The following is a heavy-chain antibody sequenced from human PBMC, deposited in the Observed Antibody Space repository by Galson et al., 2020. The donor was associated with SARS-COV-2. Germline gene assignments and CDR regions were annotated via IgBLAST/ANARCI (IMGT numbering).Heavy chain of an antibody. D-gene: IGHD2-15*01. J-gene: IGHJ6*02. CDR3: ARDNGGHLPHYCGLDV. CDR2: IYQSGST. Sequence: SETLSLTCAVSGGSFSSGFSAWNWIRQPPGKGLEWIGFIYQSGSTYYNPSLKSRVTISIDRSNNQFSLKLTSVTAADTAVYYCARDNGGHLPHYCGLDVWGQGTTVTVSS. CDR1: GGSFSSGFSA. V-gene: IGHV4-30-2*01.